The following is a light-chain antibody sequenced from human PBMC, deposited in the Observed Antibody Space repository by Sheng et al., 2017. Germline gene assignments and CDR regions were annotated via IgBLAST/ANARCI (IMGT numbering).Light chain of an antibody. J-gene: IGKJ4*01. CDR2: GAS. Sequence: EIVMTQSPATLSVSPGERATLSCRASQSVSFNLAWYQQRPGQVPRLLIYGASTRVTGIPARFSGSGSGTEFTLTITSLQSEDFAVYFCQQYNNWPPLTFGGGTKVEIK. V-gene: IGKV3-15*01. CDR1: QSVSFN. CDR3: QQYNNWPPLT.